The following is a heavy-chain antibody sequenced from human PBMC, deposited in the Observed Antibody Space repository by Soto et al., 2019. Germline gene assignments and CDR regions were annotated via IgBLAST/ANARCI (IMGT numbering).Heavy chain of an antibody. CDR3: AVDTAMVPPGY. CDR2: IIPIFGTA. V-gene: IGHV1-69*01. D-gene: IGHD5-18*01. J-gene: IGHJ4*02. CDR1: GGTFSSYA. Sequence: QVQLVQSGAEVKKPGSSVKVSCKASGGTFSSYAISWVRQGPGQGLEWMGGIIPIFGTANYAQKFQSRVTITAVESTSTGYMELRSLRSEDTAVYYCAVDTAMVPPGYWGQGTLVTVSS.